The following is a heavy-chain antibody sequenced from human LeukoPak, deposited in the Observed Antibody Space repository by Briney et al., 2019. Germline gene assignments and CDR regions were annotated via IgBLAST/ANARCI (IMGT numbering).Heavy chain of an antibody. V-gene: IGHV1-46*01. J-gene: IGHJ4*02. Sequence: ASVKVSCKASGYSFTSNYIHWVQRAPGQGLEWMGMIYPRGGSTSYAQKFQGRVTVTTDTSTSTAYMELRSLRSDDTAVYYCARDPGKTTKDYWGQGTLVTVSS. CDR2: IYPRGGST. D-gene: IGHD4-17*01. CDR3: ARDPGKTTKDY. CDR1: GYSFTSNY.